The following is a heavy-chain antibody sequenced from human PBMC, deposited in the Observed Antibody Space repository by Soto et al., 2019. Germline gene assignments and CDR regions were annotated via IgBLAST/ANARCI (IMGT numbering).Heavy chain of an antibody. V-gene: IGHV4-30-4*08. D-gene: IGHD6-13*01. CDR2: INHSGST. CDR3: ARKGGTGIAAAQQRTHNWFDP. J-gene: IGHJ5*02. CDR1: GGSISSGDFY. Sequence: QVQLQESGPGLVKPSQTLSLTCTVSGGSISSGDFYWSWIRQPPGKGLEWIGEINHSGSTNYNPSLKSRVTISVDTSKNQFSLKLSSVTAADTAVYYCARKGGTGIAAAQQRTHNWFDPWGQGTLVTVSS.